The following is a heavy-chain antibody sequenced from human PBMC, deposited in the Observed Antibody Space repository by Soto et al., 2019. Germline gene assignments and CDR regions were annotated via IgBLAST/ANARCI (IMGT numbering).Heavy chain of an antibody. CDR1: GGSFSGYY. V-gene: IGHV4-34*01. J-gene: IGHJ3*02. Sequence: QVQLQQWGAGLLKPSETLSLTCAVYGGSFSGYYWSWIRQPPGKGLEWIGEINHSGSTNYNPSLKSRVTISVDTSKNQFSRKLSSVTAADTAVYYCARGCSSTSCYPVPKAFDIWGQGTMVTVSS. CDR3: ARGCSSTSCYPVPKAFDI. CDR2: INHSGST. D-gene: IGHD2-2*01.